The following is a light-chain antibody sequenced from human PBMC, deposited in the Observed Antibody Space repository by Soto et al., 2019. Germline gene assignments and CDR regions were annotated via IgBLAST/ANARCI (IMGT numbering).Light chain of an antibody. J-gene: IGLJ1*01. V-gene: IGLV2-14*01. CDR2: DVS. CDR1: SSDVGGYNY. CDR3: SSYTSSSTPYV. Sequence: QPVLTQPGAVYGSTGRSITISCTGTSSDVGGYNYVSWYQQHPGKAPKLMIYDVSNRPSGVSNRFSGSKSGNTASLTISGLQAEDEADYYCSSYTSSSTPYVFGTGTKVTVL.